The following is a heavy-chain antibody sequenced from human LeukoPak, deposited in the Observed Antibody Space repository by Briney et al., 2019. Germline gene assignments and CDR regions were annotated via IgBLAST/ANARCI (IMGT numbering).Heavy chain of an antibody. J-gene: IGHJ5*02. CDR1: GFSFSNYW. V-gene: IGHV3-7*01. Sequence: GGSLRLSCAASGFSFSNYWMTWVRQAPGKGLEWVANIKQDESEKYYVDAVKGRFIISRDNAKNSLYLQMNNLRAEDTVVYFCARCWPRGWFDPWGRGTLVTVSS. CDR3: ARCWPRGWFDP. CDR2: IKQDESEK.